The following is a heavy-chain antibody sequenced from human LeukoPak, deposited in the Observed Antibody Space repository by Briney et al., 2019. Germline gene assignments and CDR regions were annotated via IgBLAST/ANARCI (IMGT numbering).Heavy chain of an antibody. Sequence: ASVKVSCKASGYTFTGYYMHWVRQAPGQGLEWMGWINPNSGGTNYAQKFQGRVTMTRDTSISTAYMELSRLRSDDTAVYYCARESTYYYDSSGYPYGMDVWGQGTTVTVSS. V-gene: IGHV1-2*02. CDR1: GYTFTGYY. CDR3: ARESTYYYDSSGYPYGMDV. D-gene: IGHD3-22*01. CDR2: INPNSGGT. J-gene: IGHJ6*02.